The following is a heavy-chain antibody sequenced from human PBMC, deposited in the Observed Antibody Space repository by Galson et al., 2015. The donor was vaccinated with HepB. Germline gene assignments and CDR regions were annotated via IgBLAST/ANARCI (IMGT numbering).Heavy chain of an antibody. V-gene: IGHV1-8*01. CDR2: MNPNSGNT. D-gene: IGHD3-16*02. CDR3: ARGFRTFGGVIVSYYFDY. CDR1: GYTFTSYD. Sequence: SVKVSCKASGYTFTSYDINWVRQATGQGLEWMGWMNPNSGNTGYAQKFQGRVTMTRNTSISTAYMELSSLRSEDTAVYHCARGFRTFGGVIVSYYFDYWGQGTLVTVSS. J-gene: IGHJ4*02.